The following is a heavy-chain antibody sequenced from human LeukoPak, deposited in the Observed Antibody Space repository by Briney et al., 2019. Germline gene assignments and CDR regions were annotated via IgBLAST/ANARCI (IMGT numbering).Heavy chain of an antibody. J-gene: IGHJ4*02. V-gene: IGHV4-4*09. Sequence: SETLSLTCTVSGGSISSYYWSWIRQPPGKGLEWIGYIYTSGSTNYNPSLKSRVTISVDTSKNQFSLKLSSVTAADTAVYYCARHVDYYGSGSFSHWGQGTLVTVSS. CDR3: ARHVDYYGSGSFSH. D-gene: IGHD3-10*01. CDR1: GGSISSYY. CDR2: IYTSGST.